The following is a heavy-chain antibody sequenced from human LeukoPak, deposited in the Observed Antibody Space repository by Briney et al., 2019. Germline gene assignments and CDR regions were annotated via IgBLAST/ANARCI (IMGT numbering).Heavy chain of an antibody. D-gene: IGHD3-22*01. CDR3: ARHFYDSSGYYWDY. J-gene: IGHJ4*02. CDR1: GGSISSYY. V-gene: IGHV4-4*07. CDR2: INTSGSS. Sequence: SETLSLTCTVSGGSISSYYWSWIRQPAGKGLEWIGRINTSGSSNYNPSLRSRVTMSVDTSKNQFSLKLSSVTAADTAVYYCARHFYDSSGYYWDYWGQGTLVTVSS.